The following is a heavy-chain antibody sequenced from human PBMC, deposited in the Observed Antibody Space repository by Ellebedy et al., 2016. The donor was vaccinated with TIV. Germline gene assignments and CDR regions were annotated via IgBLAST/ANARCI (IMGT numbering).Heavy chain of an antibody. CDR2: IHEDGTKK. CDR3: ARVRITVAGTPPKGWFDP. J-gene: IGHJ5*02. CDR1: GFTLSNYW. D-gene: IGHD6-19*01. Sequence: PGGSLRLSCTASGFTLSNYWMTWVRQAPGRGLEWVANIHEDGTKKHFVDSVRGRFTISGDDAGNSLYLQMNSLRAEDTAVYYCARVRITVAGTPPKGWFDPWGQGTLVTVSS. V-gene: IGHV3-7*03.